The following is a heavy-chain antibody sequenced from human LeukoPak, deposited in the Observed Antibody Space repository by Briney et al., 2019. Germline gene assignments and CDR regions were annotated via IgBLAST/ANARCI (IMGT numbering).Heavy chain of an antibody. CDR2: IYYSGST. Sequence: PSETLSLTCTVSGGPISSGDHYWSWIRQPPGKGLEWIGYIYYSGSTNYNPSLKSRVTISVDTSKNQFSLRLSSVTAADTAVYYCAREGYCTNGVCPDYWGQGTLVTVSS. J-gene: IGHJ4*02. V-gene: IGHV4-61*08. D-gene: IGHD2-8*01. CDR3: AREGYCTNGVCPDY. CDR1: GGPISSGDHY.